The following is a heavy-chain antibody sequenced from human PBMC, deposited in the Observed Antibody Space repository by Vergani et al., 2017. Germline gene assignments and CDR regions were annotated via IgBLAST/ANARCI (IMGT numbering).Heavy chain of an antibody. Sequence: QVQLVQSGAEVKKPGSSVKVSCKASGGTFSSYAISWVRQAPGQGLEWMGGIIPIFGTANYAQKFQGRVTITADESTSTAYMELSSLRSEDTAVYYCARSRERTRYDSSGYYYVGYFQHWGQGTLVTVSS. J-gene: IGHJ1*01. D-gene: IGHD3-22*01. CDR3: ARSRERTRYDSSGYYYVGYFQH. CDR1: GGTFSSYA. V-gene: IGHV1-69*01. CDR2: IIPIFGTA.